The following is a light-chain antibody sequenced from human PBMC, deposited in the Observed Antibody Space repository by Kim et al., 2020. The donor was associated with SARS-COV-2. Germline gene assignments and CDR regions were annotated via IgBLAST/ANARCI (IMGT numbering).Light chain of an antibody. CDR1: QSVSTY. Sequence: LARGERATRSCRASQSVSTYLAWYQQRSGQAPRVLIYDASNRATGIPARFSGSGSGTDFTLTISSLQPEDFAVYYCQQRSSWPLTFGGGTKVDIK. V-gene: IGKV3-11*01. CDR2: DAS. CDR3: QQRSSWPLT. J-gene: IGKJ4*01.